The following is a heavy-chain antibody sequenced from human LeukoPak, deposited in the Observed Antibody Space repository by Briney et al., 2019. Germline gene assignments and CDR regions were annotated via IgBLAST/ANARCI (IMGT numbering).Heavy chain of an antibody. CDR1: GFTFSNTW. J-gene: IGHJ4*01. D-gene: IGHD3-9*01. V-gene: IGHV3-7*01. Sequence: QTGGSLRLSCAASGFTFSNTWMSWVRQAPGKGLEWVANINRDGSQKNHVDSVKGRFTISRDNAKNSLYLQMNSLRAEDTAVYYCARAIDNSGYLNALDYWGHGTLLTVSS. CDR2: INRDGSQK. CDR3: ARAIDNSGYLNALDY.